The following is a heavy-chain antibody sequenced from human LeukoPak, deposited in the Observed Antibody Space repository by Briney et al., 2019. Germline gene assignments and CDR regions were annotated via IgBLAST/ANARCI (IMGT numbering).Heavy chain of an antibody. D-gene: IGHD3-10*01. CDR3: AKTHTYYYGSGSYYDPFDY. CDR2: ISGSGGRK. CDR1: GFIFSIYA. Sequence: GGSVRLFCAASGFIFSIYAMSWVRQAPGKGREWVSAISGSGGRKYYADTVKGGFTISRDTSNNALYLQMNSLRAKDTAVYYCAKTHTYYYGSGSYYDPFDYWGQGTLVTVSS. V-gene: IGHV3-23*01. J-gene: IGHJ4*02.